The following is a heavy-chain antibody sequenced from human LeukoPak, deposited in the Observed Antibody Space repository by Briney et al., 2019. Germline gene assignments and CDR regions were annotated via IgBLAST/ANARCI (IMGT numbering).Heavy chain of an antibody. CDR1: GYTFTNYD. V-gene: IGHV1-8*01. J-gene: IGHJ4*02. CDR2: MSTYSGSR. D-gene: IGHD3-16*01. Sequence: ASVKVSCKTSGYTFTNYDINWVRQATGQGLEWMGWMSTYSGSRGYAQNFQGRVTMTSNSSTNTAYMEMTSLTSEDTAVYYCARALDTTVLLGGYWGQGTLVIVSS. CDR3: ARALDTTVLLGGY.